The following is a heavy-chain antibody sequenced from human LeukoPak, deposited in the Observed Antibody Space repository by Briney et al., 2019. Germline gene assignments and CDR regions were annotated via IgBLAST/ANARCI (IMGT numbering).Heavy chain of an antibody. J-gene: IGHJ5*02. Sequence: SVKVSCKASGGTFSSYAISWVRQAPGQGLEWMGGIIPIFGTANYAQKFQGRVTITTDESTSTAYMELSSLRSEDTAVYYCAREDGGFNWFDPWGQGTLVTVSS. CDR1: GGTFSSYA. CDR2: IIPIFGTA. CDR3: AREDGGFNWFDP. V-gene: IGHV1-69*05. D-gene: IGHD3-16*01.